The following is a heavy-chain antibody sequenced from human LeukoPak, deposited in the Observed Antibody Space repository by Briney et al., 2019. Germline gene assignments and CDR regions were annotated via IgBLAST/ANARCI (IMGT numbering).Heavy chain of an antibody. J-gene: IGHJ4*02. Sequence: SETLSLTCTVSGGSISSSSYYWGWIRQPPGKGLEWIGSIYYSGSTYYNPSLKSRVTISVDTSKNQFSLKLSSVTAADTAVYYCAREGPGASSFDYWGQGTLVTVSS. CDR2: IYYSGST. V-gene: IGHV4-39*02. CDR3: AREGPGASSFDY. CDR1: GGSISSSSYY. D-gene: IGHD1-26*01.